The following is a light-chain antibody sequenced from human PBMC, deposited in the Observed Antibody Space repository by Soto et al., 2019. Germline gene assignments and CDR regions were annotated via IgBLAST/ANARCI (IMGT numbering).Light chain of an antibody. CDR3: QQGKSFPIT. Sequence: DIQMTQSPTSVSASVGDRVTITCRASQDIGSWLAWYQRRPGKAPEILIYAASSLQSGVPPRFSGSGSGTDFTLTISSLQPEDFASYYCQQGKSFPITFGPGTRVDIK. CDR2: AAS. CDR1: QDIGSW. J-gene: IGKJ3*01. V-gene: IGKV1-12*01.